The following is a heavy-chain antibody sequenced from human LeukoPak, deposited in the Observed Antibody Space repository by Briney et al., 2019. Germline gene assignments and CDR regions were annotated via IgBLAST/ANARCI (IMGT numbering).Heavy chain of an antibody. Sequence: PSETLSLTCTVSGGSISSSSYYWGWIRQPPGKGLEWIGSIYYSGSTYYNPSLKSRVTISVDTSKNQFSLKLSSVTAADTAVYYCARRPHYDFWSGVYKYVRPGHFDYWGQGTLVTVSS. V-gene: IGHV4-39*01. J-gene: IGHJ4*02. CDR3: ARRPHYDFWSGVYKYVRPGHFDY. CDR2: IYYSGST. CDR1: GGSISSSSYY. D-gene: IGHD3-3*01.